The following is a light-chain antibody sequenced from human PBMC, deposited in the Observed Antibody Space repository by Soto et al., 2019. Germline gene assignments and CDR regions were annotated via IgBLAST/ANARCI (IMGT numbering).Light chain of an antibody. V-gene: IGKV1-39*01. CDR3: QQRYRIPYT. Sequence: DIQMTQSPSSLSASVGDRVTITCRASQTISTYLHWYQQSPGKAPKLLIHGASTLQGGVPSRFSGSGVGTDFTLTISGLQPDDFATYYCQQRYRIPYTGGQGTKLELK. CDR2: GAS. J-gene: IGKJ2*01. CDR1: QTISTY.